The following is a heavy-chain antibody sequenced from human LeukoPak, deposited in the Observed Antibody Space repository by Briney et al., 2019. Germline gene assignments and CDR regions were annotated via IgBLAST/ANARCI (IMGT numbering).Heavy chain of an antibody. CDR3: ARAGYNWN. V-gene: IGHV3-11*01. CDR2: IYPSGTAL. Sequence: PGGPLRLSCAASGFTIRDYLMSWVRQAPGKGREWVSYIYPSGTALYYTDSVKGRFTLHRDRGKDSLSLNVRSLRGEDSSLLLCARAGYNWNWGQGTLVTVSS. D-gene: IGHD1-20*01. CDR1: GFTIRDYL. J-gene: IGHJ4*02.